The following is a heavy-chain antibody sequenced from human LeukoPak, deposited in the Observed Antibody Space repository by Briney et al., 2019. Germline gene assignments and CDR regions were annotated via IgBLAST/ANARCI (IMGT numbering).Heavy chain of an antibody. J-gene: IGHJ2*01. Sequence: SETLSLTCAVYGGSFSGYHWSWIRQPPGKGLEWIGEINHSGSTNYNPSLKSRVTISVDTSKNQFSPKLSSVTAADTAVYYCARLPDTAMVLAYDLWGRGTLVTVSS. CDR3: ARLPDTAMVLAYDL. D-gene: IGHD5-18*01. CDR2: INHSGST. CDR1: GGSFSGYH. V-gene: IGHV4-34*01.